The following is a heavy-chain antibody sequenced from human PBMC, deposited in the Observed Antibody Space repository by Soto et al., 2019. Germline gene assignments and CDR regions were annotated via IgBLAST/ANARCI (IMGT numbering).Heavy chain of an antibody. V-gene: IGHV4-4*02. Sequence: SVLLSLPCAVSDGSIRDLSFWSMIRKTTGKGLEWIGKIYHSGSTNYNPYLKSRVTISVDKSMNQFSLTLTSVTAADTVVYFCSRDPARGGGSYLGCFGYWGQGTLVTVSS. D-gene: IGHD1-26*01. CDR1: DGSIRDLSF. CDR2: IYHSGST. CDR3: SRDPARGGGSYLGCFGY. J-gene: IGHJ4*02.